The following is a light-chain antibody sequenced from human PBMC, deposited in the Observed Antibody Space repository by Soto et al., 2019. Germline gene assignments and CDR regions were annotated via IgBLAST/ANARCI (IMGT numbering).Light chain of an antibody. CDR1: SSDVGGYNY. CDR3: SSYGGFNNVV. V-gene: IGLV2-8*01. J-gene: IGLJ1*01. Sequence: LTQPPSASGSPGQSVTISCTGTSSDVGGYNYVSWFQQHPGKAPKLIIHEVNQRPSGVPDRFSGSKSGNTASLTVSGLQAEDEGTYYCSSYGGFNNVVFGTGTKVTVL. CDR2: EVN.